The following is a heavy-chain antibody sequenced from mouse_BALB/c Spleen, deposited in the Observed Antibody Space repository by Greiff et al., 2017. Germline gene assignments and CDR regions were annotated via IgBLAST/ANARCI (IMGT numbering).Heavy chain of an antibody. Sequence: EVKLVESGGGLVQPGGSLRLSCATSGFTFTDYYMSWVRQPPGKALEWLGFIRNKANGYTTEYSASVKGRFTISRDNSQSILYLQMNTLRAEDSATYYCARDMGGNYGGEFAYWGQGTLVTVSA. J-gene: IGHJ3*01. V-gene: IGHV7-3*02. CDR1: GFTFTDYY. CDR2: IRNKANGYTT. CDR3: ARDMGGNYGGEFAY. D-gene: IGHD2-1*01.